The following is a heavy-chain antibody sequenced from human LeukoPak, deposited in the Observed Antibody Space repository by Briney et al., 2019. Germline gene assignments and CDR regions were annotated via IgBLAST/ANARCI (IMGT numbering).Heavy chain of an antibody. V-gene: IGHV1-46*01. CDR3: ARAFEPHELDY. Sequence: ASVKVSCKASGYTFTSYYMYWVRQAPGQGLEWMGRINPSGGSTRYAQKFQGRVTMIRDTSTSTVYMELSSLRSEDTAVYYCARAFEPHELDYWGQGTLVTVSS. D-gene: IGHD1-14*01. J-gene: IGHJ4*02. CDR1: GYTFTSYY. CDR2: INPSGGST.